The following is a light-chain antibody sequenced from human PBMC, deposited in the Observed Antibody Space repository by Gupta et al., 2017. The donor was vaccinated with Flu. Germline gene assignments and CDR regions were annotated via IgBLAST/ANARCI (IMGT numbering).Light chain of an antibody. Sequence: PGTLSLSPGERATLSCRASQSINSKFLAWYQQKAGQAPRLLIYGASSRATGIPDRFSGSGSGTDFTLTISRLEPGDFAVYYCQEYGSSPVTFGQGSKLEIK. J-gene: IGKJ2*01. CDR3: QEYGSSPVT. V-gene: IGKV3-20*01. CDR2: GAS. CDR1: QSINSKF.